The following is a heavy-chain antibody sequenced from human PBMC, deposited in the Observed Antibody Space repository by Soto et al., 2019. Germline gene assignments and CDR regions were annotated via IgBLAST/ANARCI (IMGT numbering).Heavy chain of an antibody. CDR1: GGSISSSSYY. CDR2: IYYSGST. CDR3: ASAKVIPTYYFDY. V-gene: IGHV4-39*01. J-gene: IGHJ4*02. D-gene: IGHD3-16*02. Sequence: SETLSLTCTVSGGSISSSSYYWGWIRQPPGKGLEWIGSIYYSGSTYYNPSLKSRVTISVDKSKNQFSLKLSSVTAADTAVYYCASAKVIPTYYFDYWGQGTLVTVSS.